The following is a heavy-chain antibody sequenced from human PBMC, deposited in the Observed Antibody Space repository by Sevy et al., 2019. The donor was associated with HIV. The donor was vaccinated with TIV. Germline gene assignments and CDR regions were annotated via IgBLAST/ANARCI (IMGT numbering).Heavy chain of an antibody. CDR3: AKAGVAVAGTFDLFYFDY. CDR1: GFTFSSYA. J-gene: IGHJ4*02. V-gene: IGHV3-23*01. CDR2: ISSRGGST. Sequence: GGSLRLSCAASGFTFSSYAMSWVRQAPGKGLEWVSTISSRGGSTYYADSVKGRFTISRDNSKNTLSLLMNSLRADDTALYYCAKAGVAVAGTFDLFYFDYWGQGTLVTVSS. D-gene: IGHD6-19*01.